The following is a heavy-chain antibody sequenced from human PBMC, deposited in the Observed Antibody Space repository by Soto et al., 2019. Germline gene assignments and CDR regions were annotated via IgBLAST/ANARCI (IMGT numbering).Heavy chain of an antibody. CDR1: GYSFISYW. D-gene: IGHD6-13*01. Sequence: GESLKISCKCSGYSFISYWIGLVRQMPGKGLEWMGIIYPGDSDTRYSPSFQGQVTISADKSISTAYLQWSSLKASDTAMYYCARQTAAGNTDDAFDIWGQGTMVTVSS. CDR2: IYPGDSDT. CDR3: ARQTAAGNTDDAFDI. V-gene: IGHV5-51*01. J-gene: IGHJ3*02.